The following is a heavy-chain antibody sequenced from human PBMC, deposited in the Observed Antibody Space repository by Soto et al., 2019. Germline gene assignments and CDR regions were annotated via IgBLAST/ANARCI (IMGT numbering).Heavy chain of an antibody. CDR3: ARGKVRSGPTDCDY. V-gene: IGHV1-8*01. CDR1: GYTFTTYD. Sequence: QVQLVQSGAEVKKPGASVKVSCKASGYTFTTYDINWVRQAPGQGLEWMGWMNPYTGKAGYAQKFQGRVTMTRDNSIRTGYMWLSGLRSEDTAVDYCARGKVRSGPTDCDYWGQGTLVTVSS. CDR2: MNPYTGKA. J-gene: IGHJ4*02.